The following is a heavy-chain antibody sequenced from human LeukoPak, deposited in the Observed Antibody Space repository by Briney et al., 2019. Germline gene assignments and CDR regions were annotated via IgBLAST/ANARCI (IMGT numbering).Heavy chain of an antibody. CDR1: GFTFSSYA. Sequence: GRSLRLSCAASGFTFSSYAMHWVRQAPGKGLEWVAVISYDGSNKYYADSVKGRFTISRDNSKNTLYLQMNSLRAEDTAVYYCARASVDGSGDYWGQGTLVTVSS. V-gene: IGHV3-30-3*01. CDR3: ARASVDGSGDY. J-gene: IGHJ4*02. CDR2: ISYDGSNK. D-gene: IGHD5-24*01.